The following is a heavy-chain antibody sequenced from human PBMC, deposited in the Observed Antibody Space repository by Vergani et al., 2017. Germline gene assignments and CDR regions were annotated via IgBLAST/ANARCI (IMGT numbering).Heavy chain of an antibody. J-gene: IGHJ6*04. CDR2: IYTSGST. CDR3: ALSLGVVVPAAMDV. V-gene: IGHV4-59*10. CDR1: GGSFSGYY. D-gene: IGHD2-2*01. Sequence: QVQLQQWGAGLLKPSETLSLTCAVYGGSFSGYYWSWIRQPAGKGLEWIGRIYTSGSTNYNPSLKSRVTMSVDTSKNQFSLKLSSVTAADTAVYYCALSLGVVVPAAMDVWGKGTTVTVSS.